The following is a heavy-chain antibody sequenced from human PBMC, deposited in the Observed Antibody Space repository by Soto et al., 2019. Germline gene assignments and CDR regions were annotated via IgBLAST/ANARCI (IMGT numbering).Heavy chain of an antibody. CDR2: ISAYNGNT. V-gene: IGHV1-18*01. J-gene: IGHJ5*02. CDR3: ARDVVVVPAANWFDP. CDR1: GYTFTSYG. D-gene: IGHD2-2*01. Sequence: ASVKVSCKASGYTFTSYGISWVRQAPGQGLEWMGWISAYNGNTNYAQKLQGRVAMTTDTSTSTAYMELRSLRSDDTAVYYCARDVVVVPAANWFDPWGQGTLVTVSS.